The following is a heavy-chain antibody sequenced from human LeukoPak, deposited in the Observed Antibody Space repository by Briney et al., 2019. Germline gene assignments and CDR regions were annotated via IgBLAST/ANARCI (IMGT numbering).Heavy chain of an antibody. D-gene: IGHD1-26*01. CDR2: ISYDGSNK. Sequence: GGSLRLSCAASGFTFSSYAMDWVRQAPGKGLECVAVISYDGSNKYYADSVKGRFTISRDNSKNTLYLQVNSLRAEDTAVYYCARDQGAFNAWGQGTLVTVSS. CDR1: GFTFSSYA. J-gene: IGHJ5*02. V-gene: IGHV3-30-3*01. CDR3: ARDQGAFNA.